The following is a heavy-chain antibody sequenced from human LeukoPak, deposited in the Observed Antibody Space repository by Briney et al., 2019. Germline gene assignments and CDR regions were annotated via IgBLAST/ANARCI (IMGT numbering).Heavy chain of an antibody. CDR2: IYYSGST. D-gene: IGHD2-15*01. Sequence: KPSETLSLTCTVSGGSISRSSYYWGWIRQPPGEGLEWVGSIYYSGSTYYNPSLNSRVTISVDTSKNQFSLKLSSVTAADTAVYYCARHRFGSAVEIDYWGQGTLVTVS. CDR3: ARHRFGSAVEIDY. CDR1: GGSISRSSYY. V-gene: IGHV4-39*01. J-gene: IGHJ4*02.